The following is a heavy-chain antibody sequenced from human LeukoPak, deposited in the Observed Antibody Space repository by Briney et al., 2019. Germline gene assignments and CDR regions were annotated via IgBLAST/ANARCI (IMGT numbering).Heavy chain of an antibody. CDR2: ISSSSSYI. D-gene: IGHD2-15*01. J-gene: IGHJ6*02. V-gene: IGHV3-21*04. Sequence: PGGSLRLSCAASGFTFSSYSTNWVRQAPGKGLEWVSSISSSSSYIYYADSVKGRFTISRDNAKNTLYLQMNSLRAEDTAVYYCAKAEDYSILVPGYYGMDVWGQGTTVTVSS. CDR1: GFTFSSYS. CDR3: AKAEDYSILVPGYYGMDV.